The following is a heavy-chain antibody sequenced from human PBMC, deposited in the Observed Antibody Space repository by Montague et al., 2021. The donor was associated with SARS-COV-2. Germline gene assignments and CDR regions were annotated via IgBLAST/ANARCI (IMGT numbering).Heavy chain of an antibody. V-gene: IGHV4-31*03. Sequence: TLSLTCTVYGGSISSGGYYWSWICQHQGKGLEWNGYNYYSGSTYYNPSLKSRLTISVDTSKSRFSLKLSSVTAADTAMYYCARYRVGVPTSRNWFDHWGRGTLVTVSS. CDR1: GGSISSGGYY. CDR2: NYYSGST. CDR3: ARYRVGVPTSRNWFDH. D-gene: IGHD2-2*01. J-gene: IGHJ5*01.